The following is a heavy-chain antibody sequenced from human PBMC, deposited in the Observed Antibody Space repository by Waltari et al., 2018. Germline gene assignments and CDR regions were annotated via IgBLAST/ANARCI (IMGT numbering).Heavy chain of an antibody. J-gene: IGHJ6*02. CDR1: GFIFVNDG. CDR2: ISYDGSNK. CDR3: VKWDYSGSGFSHFYPMDV. V-gene: IGHV3-30*18. D-gene: IGHD3-10*01. Sequence: QVQLVESGGGMVQPGRSLRLSWLDSGFIFVNDGMHWVRQAPGKGLEWVAFISYDGSNKYYRDSVKGRFTISRDNSKNRLSLQMNSLTPEDTAVYHCVKWDYSGSGFSHFYPMDVWGQGTTVTVS.